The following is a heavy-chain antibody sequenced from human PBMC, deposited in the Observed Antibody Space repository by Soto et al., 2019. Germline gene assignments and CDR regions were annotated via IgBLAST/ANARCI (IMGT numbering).Heavy chain of an antibody. CDR3: ARTYGDLPYYYYYYMDV. Sequence: SETLSLTCTVSGGSISSYYWRWIRQPPGKGLEWIGYIYYSGSTNYNPSLKSRVTISVDTSKNQFSLKLSSVTAADTAVYYCARTYGDLPYYYYYYMDVWGKGTTVTVS. J-gene: IGHJ6*03. V-gene: IGHV4-59*01. CDR1: GGSISSYY. D-gene: IGHD4-17*01. CDR2: IYYSGST.